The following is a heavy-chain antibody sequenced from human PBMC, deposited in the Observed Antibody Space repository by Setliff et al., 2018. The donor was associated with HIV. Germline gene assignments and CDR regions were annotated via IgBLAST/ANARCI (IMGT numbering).Heavy chain of an antibody. J-gene: IGHJ6*02. CDR3: ARVGYCSSTNCYWGRPSYGMGV. V-gene: IGHV4-38-2*02. D-gene: IGHD2-2*01. Sequence: PSETLSLTCTVSSYSVTSGYYWAWIRQPPGKGLEWIGNMYPSGSSYFNPTLQSRVTMSADPSKKQFFLKLSSVTAADTAVYYCARVGYCSSTNCYWGRPSYGMGVWGQGTTVTVSS. CDR1: SYSVTSGYY. CDR2: MYPSGSS.